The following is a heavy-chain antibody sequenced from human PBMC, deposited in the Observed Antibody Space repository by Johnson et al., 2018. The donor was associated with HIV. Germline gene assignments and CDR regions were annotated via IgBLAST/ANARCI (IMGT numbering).Heavy chain of an antibody. CDR2: IYSAGSI. Sequence: VHLVESGGGLIQPGGSLRLSCATSGFNVSSNYMSWVRQAPGKGLEWVSVIYSAGSIYYADSVRGRFTISRDNSKNALYLQMKALRAEDTAVYYCASAKSSGWGWGAFDIWGQGTMVTVSS. V-gene: IGHV3-53*01. D-gene: IGHD6-19*01. J-gene: IGHJ3*02. CDR3: ASAKSSGWGWGAFDI. CDR1: GFNVSSNY.